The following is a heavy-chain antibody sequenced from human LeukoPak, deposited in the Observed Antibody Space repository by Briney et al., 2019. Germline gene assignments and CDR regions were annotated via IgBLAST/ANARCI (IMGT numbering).Heavy chain of an antibody. J-gene: IGHJ6*02. CDR2: INPNSGGT. D-gene: IGHD2-15*01. Sequence: ASVKVSCKASGYSFTSYDITWVRQAPGQGLEWMGWINPNSGGTNYAQKFQGWVTMTRDTSISTAYMELSRLRSDDTAVYYCARAGPEFGRGRIINSYGMDVWGQGTTVTVSS. CDR3: ARAGPEFGRGRIINSYGMDV. CDR1: GYSFTSYD. V-gene: IGHV1-2*04.